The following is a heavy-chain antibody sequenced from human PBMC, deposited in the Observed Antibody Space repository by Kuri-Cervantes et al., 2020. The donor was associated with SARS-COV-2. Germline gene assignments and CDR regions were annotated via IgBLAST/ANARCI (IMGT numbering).Heavy chain of an antibody. CDR1: GFIFSDYA. V-gene: IGHV3-23*01. CDR2: LSGSGVST. CDR3: AKDWDSRGYYLFDH. D-gene: IGHD3-22*01. J-gene: IGHJ4*02. Sequence: GESLKISCEASGFIFSDYAMDWVRQAPGKGLEWVSGLSGSGVSTYYAESVKGRFTISRGNSKNTLYLQMNSLRAEDTAVYYCAKDWDSRGYYLFDHWGQGTLVTVSS.